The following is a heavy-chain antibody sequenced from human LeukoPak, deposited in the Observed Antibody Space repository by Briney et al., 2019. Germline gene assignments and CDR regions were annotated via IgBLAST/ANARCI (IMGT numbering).Heavy chain of an antibody. J-gene: IGHJ4*02. CDR1: GFTFSSYA. CDR3: ATDVIAPGFDY. D-gene: IGHD1-14*01. Sequence: PGGSLTLSCAASGFTFSSYAMHWVRQAPGKGLEWVAVISYDGSDKYYADSVKGRFTISRDNSKNTLYLQMNSLRAEDTAVYYCATDVIAPGFDYWGQGTLVTVSS. CDR2: ISYDGSDK. V-gene: IGHV3-30-3*01.